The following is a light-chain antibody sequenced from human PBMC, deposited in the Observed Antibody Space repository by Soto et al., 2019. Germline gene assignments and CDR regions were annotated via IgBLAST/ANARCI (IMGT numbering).Light chain of an antibody. CDR2: GAS. CDR3: QQYGSSRT. CDR1: QSFSSSY. Sequence: EIVLTQSPGTLSLSPGERATLSCRASQSFSSSYIAWYQQKPGQAPRLLIYGASSRATGIPDRFSGSGSGTDFTLTISRLEPEDLAVYYCQQYGSSRTFGQGTKVEIK. V-gene: IGKV3-20*01. J-gene: IGKJ1*01.